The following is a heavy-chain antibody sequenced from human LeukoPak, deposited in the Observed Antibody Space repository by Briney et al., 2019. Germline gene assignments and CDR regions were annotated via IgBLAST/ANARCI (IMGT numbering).Heavy chain of an antibody. J-gene: IGHJ4*02. CDR1: GFTFSSYS. V-gene: IGHV3-21*01. Sequence: GGSLRLSCAASGFTFSSYSMNWVRQAPGKGLEWVSSISSSSSYIYYADSVKGRFTISRDNAKNSLYLQMNSLRAEDTAVYYCARGGMSIASGGFDYWGQGTLVTVSS. CDR2: ISSSSSYI. CDR3: ARGGMSIASGGFDY. D-gene: IGHD6-6*01.